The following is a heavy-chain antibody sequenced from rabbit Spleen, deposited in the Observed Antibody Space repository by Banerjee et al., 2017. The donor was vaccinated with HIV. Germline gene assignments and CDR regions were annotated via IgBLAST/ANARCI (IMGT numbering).Heavy chain of an antibody. CDR3: ASSDWYGGFAP. CDR2: IYAGSSGST. D-gene: IGHD4-1*01. Sequence: QSLEESGGDLVKPGASLTLTCKASGFSLSNNYYMCWVRQAPGKGLEWIACIYAGSSGSTYYASWAKGRFTISKTSSTTVTLQMTSLTAADTATYFCASSDWYGGFAPWGQGTLVTVS. J-gene: IGHJ6*02. V-gene: IGHV1S40*01. CDR1: GFSLSNNYY.